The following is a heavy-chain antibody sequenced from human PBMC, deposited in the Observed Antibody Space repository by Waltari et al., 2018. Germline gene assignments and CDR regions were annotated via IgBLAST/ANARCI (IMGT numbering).Heavy chain of an antibody. Sequence: EVQLVESGGHLIQPGGSLRLSCVASSCNVSSSYMNWVRQAPGKGLEWVSILYHAGNTYYADSVKGRFTFSRDNSKNTLYLQMNSLRAEDTAVYYCARGNTKYGMDVWGQGTTVTVSS. CDR2: LYHAGNT. V-gene: IGHV3-53*01. D-gene: IGHD3-10*01. J-gene: IGHJ6*02. CDR3: ARGNTKYGMDV. CDR1: SCNVSSSY.